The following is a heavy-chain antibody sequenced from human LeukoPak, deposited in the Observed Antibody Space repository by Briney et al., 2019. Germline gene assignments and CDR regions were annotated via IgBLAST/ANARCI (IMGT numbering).Heavy chain of an antibody. CDR1: GFTFRRYW. J-gene: IGHJ4*02. V-gene: IGHV3-7*04. Sequence: QPGGSLRLSCAASGFTFRRYWMSWVRQAPGKGLEWVANIKQDGSEKYYVDSVGGRFTISRDNAKNSLYLQMNSLRAEDTAVYYCARDSETAGEWFDYWGQGTLVTVSS. CDR3: ARDSETAGEWFDY. D-gene: IGHD2-8*01. CDR2: IKQDGSEK.